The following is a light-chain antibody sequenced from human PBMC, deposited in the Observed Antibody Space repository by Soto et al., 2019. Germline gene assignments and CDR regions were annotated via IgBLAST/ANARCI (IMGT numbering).Light chain of an antibody. CDR2: AAF. CDR3: QQYGSSPT. J-gene: IGKJ5*01. V-gene: IGKV3-20*01. CDR1: QSVSNNY. Sequence: LSPGDRATLACRASQSVSNNYLAWYQQKPGQAPRRLIYAAFTRATGIPHRFSGGGSGTDFTLTIGRLEPEDFAVYYCQQYGSSPTFGEGTRLEIK.